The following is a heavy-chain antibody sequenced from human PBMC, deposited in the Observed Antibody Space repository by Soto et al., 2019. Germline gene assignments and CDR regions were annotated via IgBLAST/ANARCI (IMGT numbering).Heavy chain of an antibody. Sequence: QVQLVESGGGVVQPGRSLRLSCAASGFTFSNHAIHWVRQAPGKGLEWVTFISYDGSNQYYADSVKGRFTISRDNSKNTLYLQMKSLRAEDTALYYCARDGPGNYYDSSGGDAFDIWGQGKMVTVSS. D-gene: IGHD3-22*01. J-gene: IGHJ3*02. CDR2: ISYDGSNQ. V-gene: IGHV3-30*04. CDR3: ARDGPGNYYDSSGGDAFDI. CDR1: GFTFSNHA.